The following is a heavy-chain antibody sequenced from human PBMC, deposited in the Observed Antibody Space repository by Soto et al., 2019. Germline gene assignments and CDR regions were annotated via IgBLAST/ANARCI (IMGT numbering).Heavy chain of an antibody. D-gene: IGHD1-26*01. CDR3: ARGGMAIPFDY. V-gene: IGHV1-69*12. Sequence: QVQLVQSGAEVKKPGSSVKVSCKASGGTFSSYAISWVRQAPVQGLEWMGGIIPIFGTANYAQKFQGRVTITADESTSTADMEMSSLRSEDTAVYYCARGGMAIPFDYWGQGTLVTVSS. J-gene: IGHJ4*02. CDR2: IIPIFGTA. CDR1: GGTFSSYA.